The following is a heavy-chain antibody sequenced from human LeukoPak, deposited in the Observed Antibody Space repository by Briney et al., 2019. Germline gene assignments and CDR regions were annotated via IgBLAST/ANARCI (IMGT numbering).Heavy chain of an antibody. J-gene: IGHJ6*02. D-gene: IGHD3-22*01. Sequence: TGGSLRLSCGASGFTVSSSYMGCVRQAPGKGLEWVSGIYDGGNTYYGDSVKGRFIISRDNSKNTLYLQMSSLRAEDTAVYYCARGGYDMFFWGQGTTVTVSS. V-gene: IGHV3-66*01. CDR3: ARGGYDMFF. CDR1: GFTVSSSY. CDR2: IYDGGNT.